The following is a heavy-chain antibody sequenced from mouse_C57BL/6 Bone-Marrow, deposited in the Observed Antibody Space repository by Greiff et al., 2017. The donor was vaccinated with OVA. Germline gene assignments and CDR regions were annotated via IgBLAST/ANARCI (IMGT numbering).Heavy chain of an antibody. CDR3: ARLYYYGSSPDYFDY. Sequence: EVKVVESGGGLVKPGGSLKLSCAASGFTFSSYTMSWVRQTPEKRLEWVATISGGGGNTYYPDSVKGRFTISRDNANNTLYLQMSSMRSEDTALYYCARLYYYGSSPDYFDYWGQGTTLTVSS. V-gene: IGHV5-9*01. J-gene: IGHJ2*01. CDR2: ISGGGGNT. CDR1: GFTFSSYT. D-gene: IGHD1-1*01.